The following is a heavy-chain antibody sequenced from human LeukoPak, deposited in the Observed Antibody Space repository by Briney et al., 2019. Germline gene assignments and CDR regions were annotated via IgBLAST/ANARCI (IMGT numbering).Heavy chain of an antibody. D-gene: IGHD3-22*01. J-gene: IGHJ4*02. Sequence: GGSLRLSCEASGFTFSDHWMNWVRQAPGMGLEWVACIKQDGSQKYYVDSVKGRFTISRDNAKNSLYLQMSSLRAEDTAMYYCARAKYYYDSSGYYSFDYWGQGTLVTVSS. V-gene: IGHV3-7*04. CDR3: ARAKYYYDSSGYYSFDY. CDR1: GFTFSDHW. CDR2: IKQDGSQK.